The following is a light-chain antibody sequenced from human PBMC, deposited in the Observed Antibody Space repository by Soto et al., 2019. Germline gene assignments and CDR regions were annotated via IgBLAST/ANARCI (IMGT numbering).Light chain of an antibody. CDR2: SAS. Sequence: DVRMTQSPSSLSASVGDSVTISCRASQDIAGYLAWFQQKPGKAPRSLIFSASTLHSGVPSRFSGSASGTDFTLTIINLQPEDFATYYCQQYNHHPLTFGGGTKVEIK. CDR3: QQYNHHPLT. V-gene: IGKV1-16*01. CDR1: QDIAGY. J-gene: IGKJ4*01.